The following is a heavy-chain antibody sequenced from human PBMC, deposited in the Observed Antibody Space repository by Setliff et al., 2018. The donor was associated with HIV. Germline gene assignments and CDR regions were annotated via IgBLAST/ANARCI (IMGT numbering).Heavy chain of an antibody. Sequence: LSETLSLTCTVSNGSISSGTFYWNWIRQPAGKGLEWIGRINTSGSTNYNPSLKSRVTISVDKSQNQFSLKLSSVTAADTAVYYCARDFKRYNSPCRFDPWGQGTLVTVSS. CDR1: NGSISSGTFY. CDR2: INTSGST. CDR3: ARDFKRYNSPCRFDP. D-gene: IGHD6-13*01. V-gene: IGHV4-61*02. J-gene: IGHJ5*02.